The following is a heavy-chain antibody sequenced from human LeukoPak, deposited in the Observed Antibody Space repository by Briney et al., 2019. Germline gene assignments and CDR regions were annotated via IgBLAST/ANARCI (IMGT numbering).Heavy chain of an antibody. Sequence: GGSLRLSCAASGFTFDDYTMHWVRQAPGKGLKWVSLISWDGGSTYYADSVKGRFTISRDNSKNSLYLQMNSLRTEDTALYYCAKDSKLLWFGELFPGSYFDYWGQGTLVTVSS. V-gene: IGHV3-43*01. CDR3: AKDSKLLWFGELFPGSYFDY. J-gene: IGHJ4*02. CDR1: GFTFDDYT. CDR2: ISWDGGST. D-gene: IGHD3-10*01.